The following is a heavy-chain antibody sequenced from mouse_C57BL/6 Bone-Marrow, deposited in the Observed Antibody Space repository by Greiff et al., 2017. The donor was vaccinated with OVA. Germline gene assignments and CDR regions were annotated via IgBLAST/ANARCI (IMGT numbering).Heavy chain of an antibody. J-gene: IGHJ4*01. CDR2: ISSGSSTI. D-gene: IGHD1-1*01. V-gene: IGHV5-17*01. CDR1: GFTFSDYG. Sequence: EVQRVESGGGLVKPGGSLKLSCAASGFTFSDYGMHWVRQAPEKGLEWVAYISSGSSTIYYADTVKGRFTISRDNAKNTLFLQMTSLRSEDTAMYYCAKALITTVVARSMDYWGQGTSVTVSS. CDR3: AKALITTVVARSMDY.